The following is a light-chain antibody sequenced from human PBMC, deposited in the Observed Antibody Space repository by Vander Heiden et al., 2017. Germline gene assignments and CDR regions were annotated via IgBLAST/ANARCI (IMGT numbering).Light chain of an antibody. CDR1: QSVLYSSNNKNY. CDR2: WAS. CDR3: QQYYSSYT. V-gene: IGKV4-1*01. J-gene: IGKJ2*01. Sequence: DIVMTQSPDSLAVSLGERATINCKSSQSVLYSSNNKNYLAWYQQKPGQPPKLLIYWASTRESGVPDRFSGSGSGTDFTLTISSLQAEDVAVYYCQQYYSSYTFGHGTKLEI.